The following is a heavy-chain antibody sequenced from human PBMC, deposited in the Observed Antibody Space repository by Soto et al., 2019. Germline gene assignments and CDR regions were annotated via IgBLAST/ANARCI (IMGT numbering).Heavy chain of an antibody. Sequence: SETLSLTCAVSGGSISSGGYSWSWIRQPPGKGLEWIGYIYHSGSTYYSPSLKSRVTISVDRSKNQFSLKLSSVTAADTAVYYCARTLRFYYYGMDVWGQGTTVTVSS. CDR2: IYHSGST. CDR3: ARTLRFYYYGMDV. CDR1: GGSISSGGYS. J-gene: IGHJ6*02. D-gene: IGHD3-16*01. V-gene: IGHV4-30-2*01.